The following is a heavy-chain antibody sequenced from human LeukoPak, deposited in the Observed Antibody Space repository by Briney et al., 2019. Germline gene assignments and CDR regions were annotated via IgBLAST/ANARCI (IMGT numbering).Heavy chain of an antibody. V-gene: IGHV3-30*03. Sequence: PGRSLRLSCAASGFTFSSYGMHWVRQAPGKGLEWVAVISYDGSNKYYADSVKGRFTISRDNSKNTLYLQMNSLRAEDTAVYYCARGDGPDYWGQGTLVTVSS. CDR1: GFTFSSYG. J-gene: IGHJ4*02. CDR2: ISYDGSNK. CDR3: ARGDGPDY.